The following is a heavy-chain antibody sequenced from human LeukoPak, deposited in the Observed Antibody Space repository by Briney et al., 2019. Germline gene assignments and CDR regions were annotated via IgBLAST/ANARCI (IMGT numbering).Heavy chain of an antibody. J-gene: IGHJ3*02. CDR2: INPNSGGT. V-gene: IGHV1-2*02. CDR1: AYTCTGYY. CDR3: AREKGGIPAFDI. D-gene: IGHD3-16*01. Sequence: EASVKVSCKASAYTCTGYYMHWVRQAPGQGLERMGWINPNSGGTNYAQKFQGRVTMTRDTSISTAYMELSRLRSDDTAVYYCAREKGGIPAFDIWGQGTVVSVSS.